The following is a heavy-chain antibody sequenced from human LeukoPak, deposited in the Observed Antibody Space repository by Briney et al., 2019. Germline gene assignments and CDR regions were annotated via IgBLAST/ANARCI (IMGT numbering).Heavy chain of an antibody. J-gene: IGHJ5*02. Sequence: ASVKVSCKASGYTFTSYGISWVRQAPGQGLEWMGGIIPIFGTANYAQKFQGRVTITADESTSTAYMELSSLRSEDTAVYYCARDMGPFVVVPAAIGKYNWFDPWGQGTLVTVSS. V-gene: IGHV1-69*13. D-gene: IGHD2-2*02. CDR2: IIPIFGTA. CDR3: ARDMGPFVVVPAAIGKYNWFDP. CDR1: GYTFTSYG.